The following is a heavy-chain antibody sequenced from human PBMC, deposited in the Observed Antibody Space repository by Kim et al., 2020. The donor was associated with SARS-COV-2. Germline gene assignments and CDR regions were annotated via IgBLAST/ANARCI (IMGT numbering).Heavy chain of an antibody. CDR1: GFTFSSYG. CDR2: ISYDGSNK. Sequence: GGSLRLSCAASGFTFSSYGMHWVRQAPGKGLEWVAVISYDGSNKYYADSVKGRFTISRDNSKNTLYLQMNSLRAEDTAVYYCARDLLPYLLMPTPQYWG. V-gene: IGHV3-33*05. D-gene: IGHD2-2*01. J-gene: IGHJ4*01. CDR3: ARDLLPYLLMPTPQY.